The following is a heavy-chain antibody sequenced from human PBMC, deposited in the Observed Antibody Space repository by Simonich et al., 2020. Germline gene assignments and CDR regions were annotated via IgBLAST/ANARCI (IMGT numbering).Heavy chain of an antibody. CDR1: GFTFSSYW. CDR3: ARDREVYGSGSYYNY. CDR2: IKQEGSEK. D-gene: IGHD3-10*01. V-gene: IGHV3-7*01. J-gene: IGHJ4*02. Sequence: EVQLVESGGGLVQPGGSLRLSCAASGFTFSSYWMSWVRQAPGKGLEWGANIKQEGSEKYYVDSVKGRFTISRDNAKNSLYLQMNSLRAEDTAVYYCARDREVYGSGSYYNYWGQGTLVTVSS.